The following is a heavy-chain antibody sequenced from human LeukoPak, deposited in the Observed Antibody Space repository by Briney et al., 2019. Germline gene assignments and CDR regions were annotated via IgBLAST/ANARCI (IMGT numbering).Heavy chain of an antibody. V-gene: IGHV3-23*01. Sequence: GRSLRLSCAASGFTFSSYAMSWVRQAPGKGLEWVSAISGSGGSTYYADSVKGRFTISRDNSKNTLYLQMNSPRAEDTAVYYCAKDQAVAARLYFDYWGQGTLVTVSS. CDR1: GFTFSSYA. CDR3: AKDQAVAARLYFDY. CDR2: ISGSGGST. J-gene: IGHJ4*02. D-gene: IGHD6-6*01.